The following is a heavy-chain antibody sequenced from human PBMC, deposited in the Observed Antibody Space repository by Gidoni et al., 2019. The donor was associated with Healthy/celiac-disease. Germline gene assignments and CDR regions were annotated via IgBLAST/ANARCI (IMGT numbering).Heavy chain of an antibody. J-gene: IGHJ6*02. CDR1: GGSFSVYY. CDR2: INHSGST. CDR3: ARGDFLEWLSDGYYYGMDV. D-gene: IGHD3-3*01. V-gene: IGHV4-34*01. Sequence: QVQLQQWGAGLLKPSETLSLTCAVYGGSFSVYYWSWIRQPPGKGLEWIGEINHSGSTNYNPSLKSRVTISVDTSKNQFSLKLSSVTAADTAVYYCARGDFLEWLSDGYYYGMDVWGQGTTVTVSS.